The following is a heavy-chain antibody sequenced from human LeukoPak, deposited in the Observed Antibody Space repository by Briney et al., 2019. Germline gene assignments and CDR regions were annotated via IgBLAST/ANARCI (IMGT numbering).Heavy chain of an antibody. CDR2: ISGSGGST. Sequence: GGSLRLSCAASGFTFSSYGMSWVRQAPGKGLEWVSAISGSGGSTYYADSVKGRFTISRDNSKNTLYLQMNSLRAEDTAVYYCAKDGDRMVRGVITKTPFWYFDYWGQGTLVTVSS. V-gene: IGHV3-23*01. CDR3: AKDGDRMVRGVITKTPFWYFDY. J-gene: IGHJ4*02. CDR1: GFTFSSYG. D-gene: IGHD3-10*01.